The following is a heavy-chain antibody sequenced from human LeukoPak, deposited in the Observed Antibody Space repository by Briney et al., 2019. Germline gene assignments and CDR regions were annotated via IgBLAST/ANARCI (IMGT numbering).Heavy chain of an antibody. V-gene: IGHV3-72*01. Sequence: GGSLRLSCATSGFSFSDHYMDRVRQAPGKGLEWVGRNRNKANSYTTDYAASVKGRFTVSRDASKNPLYLQMNSLKTEDTAVYYCCVMSPSGGVDYFDFWGQGTLVTVSS. CDR3: CVMSPSGGVDYFDF. CDR1: GFSFSDHY. J-gene: IGHJ4*02. CDR2: NRNKANSYTT. D-gene: IGHD3-16*01.